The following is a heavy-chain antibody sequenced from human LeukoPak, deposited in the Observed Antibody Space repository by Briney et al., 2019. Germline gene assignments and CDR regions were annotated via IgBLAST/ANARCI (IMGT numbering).Heavy chain of an antibody. J-gene: IGHJ4*02. CDR1: GYTFTGYY. V-gene: IGHV1-2*02. CDR3: ASLISVGATPDY. CDR2: INPNSSGT. Sequence: ASVNVSCKASGYTFTGYYMHWVRQAPGQGLEWMGWINPNSSGTNYAQKFQGRVTMTRDTSISTAYMELSRLRSDDTAVYYCASLISVGATPDYWGQGTLVTVSS. D-gene: IGHD1-26*01.